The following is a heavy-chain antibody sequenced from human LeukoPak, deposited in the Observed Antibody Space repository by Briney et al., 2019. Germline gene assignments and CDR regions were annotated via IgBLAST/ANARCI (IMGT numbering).Heavy chain of an antibody. CDR2: IFYSGST. CDR3: ARRDSSRRFDY. D-gene: IGHD6-13*01. CDR1: GGSMTSYY. Sequence: SETLSLTCTVSGGSMTSYYWNWIRQPPGKGLEWIGFIFYSGSTNYNPSLKSRVTISVDTSKNQFSLKLSSVTAADTAVYYCARRDSSRRFDYWGQGTLVTVSS. V-gene: IGHV4-59*01. J-gene: IGHJ4*02.